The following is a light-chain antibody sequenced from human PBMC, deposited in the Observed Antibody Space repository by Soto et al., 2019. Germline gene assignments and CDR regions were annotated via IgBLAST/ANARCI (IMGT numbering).Light chain of an antibody. CDR3: QEYTTYSRT. CDR1: ESIGRW. J-gene: IGKJ1*01. V-gene: IGKV1-5*01. Sequence: DIQMTQSPSTLSESVGDRVTITCRASESIGRWLAWYQQTPGRAPKVVIYDVSRLESGVPSRFSGGGSGTEFTLTITSLQPDDFATYYCQEYTTYSRTFGQGTKVEV. CDR2: DVS.